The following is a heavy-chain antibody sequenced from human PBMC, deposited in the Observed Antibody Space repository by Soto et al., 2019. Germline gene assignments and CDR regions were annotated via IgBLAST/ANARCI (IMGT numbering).Heavy chain of an antibody. V-gene: IGHV4-39*01. J-gene: IGHJ6*02. D-gene: IGHD3-10*01. CDR2: IYYSGST. CDR3: ARSLWFGESYYYYYGMDV. CDR1: GGSISSSSYY. Sequence: SETLSLTCTVSGGSISSSSYYWGWIRQPPGKGLEWIGSIYYSGSTYYNPSLKSRVTISVDTSKNQFSLKLSSVTAADTAVYYCARSLWFGESYYYYYGMDVWGQGTTVTVSS.